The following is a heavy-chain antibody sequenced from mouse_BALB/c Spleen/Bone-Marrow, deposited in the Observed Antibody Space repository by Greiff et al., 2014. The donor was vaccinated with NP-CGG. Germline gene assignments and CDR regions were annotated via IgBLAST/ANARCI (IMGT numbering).Heavy chain of an antibody. CDR2: IFPGNVNT. J-gene: IGHJ4*01. CDR1: GYTFTSYY. Sequence: VQLQQSGPELVKPGASVRISCKASGYTFTSYYIHWVKQRPGQGLEWIGWIFPGNVNTKYNENLKGKATLTAGNSSSTAYMQLSSLTSEDSAVYFCARDTMDYWGQGTSVTVSS. V-gene: IGHV1S56*01. CDR3: ARDTMDY.